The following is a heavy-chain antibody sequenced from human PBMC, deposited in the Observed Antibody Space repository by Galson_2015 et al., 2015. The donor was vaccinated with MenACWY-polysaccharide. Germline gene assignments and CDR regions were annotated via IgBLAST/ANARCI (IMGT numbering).Heavy chain of an antibody. CDR3: ARKDHGTGSMDV. CDR1: GSLFTSFA. V-gene: IGHV5-51*01. D-gene: IGHD3-10*01. J-gene: IGHJ6*02. Sequence: QSGAEVKKPGESLQISCTASGSLFTSFAIGWVRQMPGKGLEWLGIIYPSDSDVKYNPSFQGQVTFSADRSTNTAYLQWSSLKASDSAMYYCARKDHGTGSMDVWGQGTTVTVSS. CDR2: IYPSDSDV.